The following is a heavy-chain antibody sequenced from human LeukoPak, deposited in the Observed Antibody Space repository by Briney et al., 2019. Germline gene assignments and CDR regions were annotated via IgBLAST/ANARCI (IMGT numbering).Heavy chain of an antibody. CDR2: ITANGGAT. CDR3: KTTSGIYRSWFDP. V-gene: IGHV3-23*01. CDR1: GRNFNIYA. D-gene: IGHD1-26*01. Sequence: GGSLRLTCAVSGRNFNIYAMSWVRQAPGKGLEWVSGITANGGATYYADSVKGRFTISRDNSNNTLFLQLNSLRAEDTALYYCKTTSGIYRSWFDPWGQGTRVTVSS. J-gene: IGHJ5*02.